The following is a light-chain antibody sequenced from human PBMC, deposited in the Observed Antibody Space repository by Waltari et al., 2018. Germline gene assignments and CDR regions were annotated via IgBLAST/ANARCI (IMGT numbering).Light chain of an antibody. CDR3: SSYAGNNNCV. CDR2: EVT. Sequence: QSALTQPPSASGSPGPSVTISCPGTTSDVGAYNYVSWYQQYPGKAPKLMIYEVTKRPSGVPDRFSASKSGNTASLTVSGLQAEDEADYYCSSYAGNNNCVFGTGTKVTVL. CDR1: TSDVGAYNY. J-gene: IGLJ1*01. V-gene: IGLV2-8*01.